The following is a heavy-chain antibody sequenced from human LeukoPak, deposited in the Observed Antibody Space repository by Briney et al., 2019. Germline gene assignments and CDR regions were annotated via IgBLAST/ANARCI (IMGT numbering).Heavy chain of an antibody. Sequence: SETLSLTCTVSGGSISGYYWSWIRQPAGKGLEWIGRIHTSGSTNYNPSLKGRVSMSLDTSKNQFSLKLNSVTAADTAVYYCARGGYSSGWYYDYWGQGTLVTVSS. J-gene: IGHJ4*02. CDR2: IHTSGST. V-gene: IGHV4-4*07. CDR3: ARGGYSSGWYYDY. CDR1: GGSISGYY. D-gene: IGHD6-19*01.